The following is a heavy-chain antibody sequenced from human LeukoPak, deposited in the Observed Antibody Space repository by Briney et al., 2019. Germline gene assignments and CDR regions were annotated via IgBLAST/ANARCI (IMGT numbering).Heavy chain of an antibody. J-gene: IGHJ4*02. CDR1: GFTFSSYR. Sequence: GGSLRLSCAASGFTFSSYRMNWVRQAPGKGLEWVSYISSSSSTIYYADSVKGRFTISRDNAKNSLYLQMNSLRAEDTAVYYCARDTYYDSSGYYSSYFDYWGQGTLVTVSS. CDR3: ARDTYYDSSGYYSSYFDY. D-gene: IGHD3-22*01. V-gene: IGHV3-48*01. CDR2: ISSSSSTI.